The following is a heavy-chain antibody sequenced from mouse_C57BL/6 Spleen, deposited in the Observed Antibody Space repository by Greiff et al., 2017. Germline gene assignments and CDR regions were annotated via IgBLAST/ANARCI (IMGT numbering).Heavy chain of an antibody. D-gene: IGHD1-1*01. CDR2: ISSGSSTI. J-gene: IGHJ2*01. V-gene: IGHV5-17*01. CDR3: ARWLRYFFDY. CDR1: GFTFSDYG. Sequence: EVHLVESGGGLVKPGGSLKLSCAASGFTFSDYGMHWVRQAPEKGLEWVAYISSGSSTIYYADTVKGLFTISRDNAKNTLFLQMTSLRSEDTAMYYCARWLRYFFDYWGQGTTLTVSS.